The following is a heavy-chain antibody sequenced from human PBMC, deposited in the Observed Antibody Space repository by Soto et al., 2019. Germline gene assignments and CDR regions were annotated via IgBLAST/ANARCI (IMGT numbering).Heavy chain of an antibody. CDR2: INPSGGST. V-gene: IGHV1-46*01. Sequence: GASVKVSCKASGYTFTSYYMHWVRQAPGQGLEWMGIINPSGGSTSYAQKFQGRVTMTRDTSTGTVYMELSSLRSEDTAVYYCARSYCSGGSCYSQQRYYYYYYGMDVWGQGTTVTVSS. D-gene: IGHD2-15*01. CDR3: ARSYCSGGSCYSQQRYYYYYYGMDV. CDR1: GYTFTSYY. J-gene: IGHJ6*02.